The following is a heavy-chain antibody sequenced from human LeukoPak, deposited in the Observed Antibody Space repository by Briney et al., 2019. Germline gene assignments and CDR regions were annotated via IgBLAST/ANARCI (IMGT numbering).Heavy chain of an antibody. V-gene: IGHV3-30*03. D-gene: IGHD3-22*01. CDR2: ISYDGSNK. Sequence: PGGSLRLSCAASGFTFSSYGMHWVRQAPGKGLEWVAVISYDGSNKYYADSVKGRFTISRDNSKNTLYLQMNSLRAEDTAVYYCARGLFVVVITTDYYGLDVWGQGTTVTVSS. CDR1: GFTFSSYG. J-gene: IGHJ6*02. CDR3: ARGLFVVVITTDYYGLDV.